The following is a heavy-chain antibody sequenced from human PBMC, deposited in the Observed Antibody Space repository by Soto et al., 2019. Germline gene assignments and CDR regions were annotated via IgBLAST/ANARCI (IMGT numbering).Heavy chain of an antibody. J-gene: IGHJ6*02. CDR2: IWYDGSNK. D-gene: IGHD2-8*01. CDR1: GFTFSSYG. Sequence: QVQLVESGGGVVQPGRSLRLSCAASGFTFSSYGMHWVRQAPGKGLEWVAVIWYDGSNKYYADSVKGRFTISRDNSKNTLYLQMNSLRAEDTAVYYCARDGETVMVYATGYYYYGMDVWGQGTTVTVSS. V-gene: IGHV3-33*01. CDR3: ARDGETVMVYATGYYYYGMDV.